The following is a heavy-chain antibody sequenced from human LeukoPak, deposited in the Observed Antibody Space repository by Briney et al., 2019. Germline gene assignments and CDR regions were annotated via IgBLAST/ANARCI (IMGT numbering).Heavy chain of an antibody. CDR2: INPNSGGT. CDR3: ARAVDVVVAATGRFDP. D-gene: IGHD2-15*01. J-gene: IGHJ5*02. CDR1: GYTFTGYY. V-gene: IGHV1-2*02. Sequence: GASVKVSCKASGYTFTGYYMHWVRQAPGQGLEWMGWINPNSGGTNYAQKFQGRVTMTRDTSISTAYMELSRLRSDDTAVYYCARAVDVVVAATGRFDPWGQGTLVTVSS.